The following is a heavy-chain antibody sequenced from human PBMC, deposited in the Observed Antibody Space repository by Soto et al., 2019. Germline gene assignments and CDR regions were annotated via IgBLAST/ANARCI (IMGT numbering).Heavy chain of an antibody. CDR3: ARRAMVRGVIVSWFDP. CDR1: GGTFSSYT. Sequence: QVQLVQSGAEVKKPGSSVKVSCKASGGTFSSYTISWVRQAPGQGLEWMGRIIPILGIANYAQKFQDRVTITADKSTSTAYMELSSLRSEDTAVYYCARRAMVRGVIVSWFDPWGQGTLVTVSS. CDR2: IIPILGIA. D-gene: IGHD3-10*01. V-gene: IGHV1-69*02. J-gene: IGHJ5*02.